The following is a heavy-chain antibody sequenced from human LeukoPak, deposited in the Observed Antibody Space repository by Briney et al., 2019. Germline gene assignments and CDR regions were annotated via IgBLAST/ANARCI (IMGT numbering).Heavy chain of an antibody. J-gene: IGHJ4*02. CDR1: GGSISSGDYY. V-gene: IGHV4-30-4*08. D-gene: IGHD2-15*01. CDR3: AREVGYCSGGSCQSYDY. CDR2: IYYSGST. Sequence: PSETLSLTCTVSGGSISSGDYYWSWIRQPPGKGLEWIGYIYYSGSTYYNPSLKSRVTISVDTSKNQFSLKLSSVTAADTAVYYCAREVGYCSGGSCQSYDYWGQGTLVTVSS.